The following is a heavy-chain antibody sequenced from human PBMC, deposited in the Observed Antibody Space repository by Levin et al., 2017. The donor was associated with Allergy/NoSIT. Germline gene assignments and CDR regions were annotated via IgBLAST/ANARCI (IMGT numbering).Heavy chain of an antibody. CDR1: GFTFSNAW. V-gene: IGHV3-15*01. Sequence: GGSLRLSCAASGFTFSNAWMSWVRQAPGKGLEWVGRIKSKTDGGTTDYAAPVKGRFTISRDDSKNTLYLQMNSLKTEDTAVYYCTTDVYLSYSGYAPFDYWGQGTLVTVSS. CDR3: TTDVYLSYSGYAPFDY. D-gene: IGHD5-12*01. CDR2: IKSKTDGGTT. J-gene: IGHJ4*02.